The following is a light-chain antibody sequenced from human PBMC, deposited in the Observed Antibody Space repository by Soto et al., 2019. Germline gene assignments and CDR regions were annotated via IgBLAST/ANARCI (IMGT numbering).Light chain of an antibody. CDR3: QQYNKSHLT. CDR2: GAS. Sequence: EIVMTHSPATLSVSPGERATLSCRASQSVSRNLAWYQQKPGQDPRLLIYGASTRATGISARFSGSGSGTEVTLTISSLQSEDFAVYYCQQYNKSHLTVGGGTKVEIK. J-gene: IGKJ4*01. V-gene: IGKV3-15*01. CDR1: QSVSRN.